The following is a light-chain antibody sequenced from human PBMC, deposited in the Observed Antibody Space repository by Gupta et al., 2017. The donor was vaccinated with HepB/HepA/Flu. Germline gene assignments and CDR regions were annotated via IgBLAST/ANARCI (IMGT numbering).Light chain of an antibody. J-gene: IGLJ3*02. CDR1: NSNIRDNY. V-gene: IGLV1-47*01. CDR2: RTN. CDR3: ATGDDSRSGWV. Sequence: QTVLTPPPSASGPPGQGVTISCSGSNSNIRDNYISWYQQLPGAAPKLLIHRTNRRPSGVPDRFSGSKSGTSASLAIGGLQADDEADYCCATGDDSRSGWVFGGGTKLTVL.